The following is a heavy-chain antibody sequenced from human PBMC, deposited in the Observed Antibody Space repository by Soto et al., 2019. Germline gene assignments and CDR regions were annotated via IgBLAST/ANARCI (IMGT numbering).Heavy chain of an antibody. D-gene: IGHD6-13*01. CDR1: VYTFTSYD. J-gene: IGHJ4*02. CDR3: ARFKGAAAGTH. CDR2: MNPNSGNT. V-gene: IGHV1-8*01. Sequence: GXSVKVSFKASVYTFTSYDINWVRQATGQGLEWLGWMNPNSGNTGYAQKFQGRVTMTRNTSISTAYMELSSLRSEDTAVYYCARFKGAAAGTHWGQGTLVTVSS.